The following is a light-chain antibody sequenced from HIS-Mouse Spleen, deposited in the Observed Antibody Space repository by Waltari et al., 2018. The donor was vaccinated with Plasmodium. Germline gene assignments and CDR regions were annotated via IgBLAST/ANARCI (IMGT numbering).Light chain of an antibody. CDR1: SLRSYY. Sequence: SSELTQDPAVSVALGQTVRITCQGDSLRSYYASWYQQKPGPAPVLVIYGKNNRPSGIPDRFAGSSSGNTASLTITGAQAEDEADYCCNARDSSGNHLVFGGGTKLTVL. V-gene: IGLV3-19*01. J-gene: IGLJ2*01. CDR2: GKN. CDR3: NARDSSGNHLV.